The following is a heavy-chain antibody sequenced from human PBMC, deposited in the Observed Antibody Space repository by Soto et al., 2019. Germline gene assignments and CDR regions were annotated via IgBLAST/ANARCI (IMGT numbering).Heavy chain of an antibody. J-gene: IGHJ6*04. Sequence: EVQLVESGGGLVQPGGSLRLSCAASGFTLSGRSMHWVRQAPGKGLVWVSGIVNAGTDSTYADSVKGRFTSSRDNAKNMLYLQMNSLRVEDTAVYYCARGWFGRDVWGKGTTVTVSS. CDR3: ARGWFGRDV. V-gene: IGHV3-74*01. D-gene: IGHD3-10*01. CDR1: GFTLSGRS. CDR2: IVNAGTDS.